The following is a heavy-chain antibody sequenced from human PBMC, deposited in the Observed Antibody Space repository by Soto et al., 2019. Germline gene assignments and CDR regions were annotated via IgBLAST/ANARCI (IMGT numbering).Heavy chain of an antibody. Sequence: EVQLVESGGGLVQPGGSLKLSCAASGFTFSGSAMHWVRQASGKGLEWVGRIRSKANSYATAYAASVKGRFTISRDDSKNTAYLQMNSLKTQDTAVYYCTRRMNWNYRYYYYGMVVWGQGTTVTVSS. J-gene: IGHJ6*02. V-gene: IGHV3-73*02. CDR3: TRRMNWNYRYYYYGMVV. CDR1: GFTFSGSA. CDR2: IRSKANSYAT. D-gene: IGHD1-7*01.